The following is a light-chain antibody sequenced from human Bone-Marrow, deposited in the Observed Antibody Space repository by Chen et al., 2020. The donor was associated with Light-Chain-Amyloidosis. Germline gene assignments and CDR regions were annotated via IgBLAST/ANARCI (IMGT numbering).Light chain of an antibody. V-gene: IGLV3-27*01. CDR3: YSATDNYYV. J-gene: IGLJ2*01. Sequence: SFELTQPSSVSVSPGQTARITCSGDILAKKYARWFQQRPGQAPMLLIFQDTERPSGIPERFSGSSSGTTVTMTISGAQIDYEGDYCGYSATDNYYVFGGGTKLTVL. CDR2: QDT. CDR1: ILAKKY.